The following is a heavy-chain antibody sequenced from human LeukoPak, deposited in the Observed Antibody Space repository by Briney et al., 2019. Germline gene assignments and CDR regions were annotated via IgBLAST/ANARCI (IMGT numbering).Heavy chain of an antibody. J-gene: IGHJ4*02. V-gene: IGHV4-34*01. D-gene: IGHD6-13*01. CDR2: INHSGST. CDR3: ARHEQQLVYYFDY. Sequence: SETLSLTCAVYGGSFSGYYWSWIRQPPGKGLEWIGEINHSGSTNYNPSLKSRVTISVDTSKNQFSLKLSSVTAADTAVYYCARHEQQLVYYFDYWGQGTLVTVSS. CDR1: GGSFSGYY.